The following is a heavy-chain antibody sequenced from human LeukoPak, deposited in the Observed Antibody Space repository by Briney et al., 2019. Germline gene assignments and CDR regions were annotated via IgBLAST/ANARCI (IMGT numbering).Heavy chain of an antibody. D-gene: IGHD2-2*01. Sequence: GGSLRLSCVPSGFTFSSHWMTCVRQAPGKGLEGGGNINQEGSDKFYVDSVKGRFTMSRDNARNSLYLQLGSLRAEDTAVYYCARLKGSTSVFDYWGQGTLVTV. V-gene: IGHV3-7*03. J-gene: IGHJ4*02. CDR2: INQEGSDK. CDR1: GFTFSSHW. CDR3: ARLKGSTSVFDY.